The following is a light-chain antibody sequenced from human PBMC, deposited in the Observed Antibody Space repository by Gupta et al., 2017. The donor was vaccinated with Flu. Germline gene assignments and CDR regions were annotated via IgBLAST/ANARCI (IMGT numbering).Light chain of an antibody. CDR1: QDISNY. CDR2: ETS. CDR3: QHHS. V-gene: IGKV1-33*01. J-gene: IGKJ2*01. Sequence: DIQMTQSPSSLSASVGDRVTITCQASQDISNYLNWYQQKPGKAPKLLIYETSNLETGVPSRFSGSGSGTDCSFTISSLKPEDIATYYCQHHSFGQGTKVEIK.